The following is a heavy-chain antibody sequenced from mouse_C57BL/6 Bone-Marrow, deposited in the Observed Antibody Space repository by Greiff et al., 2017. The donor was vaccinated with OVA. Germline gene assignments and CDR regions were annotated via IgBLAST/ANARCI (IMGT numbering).Heavy chain of an antibody. CDR3: ARDPPKLRRGYWYFDV. J-gene: IGHJ1*03. CDR1: GFTFSSYA. V-gene: IGHV5-4*01. D-gene: IGHD2-4*01. Sequence: EVQVVESGGGLVKPGGSLKLSCAASGFTFSSYAMSWVRQTPEKRLEWVATISDGGSYTYYPDNVKGRFTISRDNAKNNLYLQMSHLKSEDTAMYYCARDPPKLRRGYWYFDVWGTGTTVTVSS. CDR2: ISDGGSYT.